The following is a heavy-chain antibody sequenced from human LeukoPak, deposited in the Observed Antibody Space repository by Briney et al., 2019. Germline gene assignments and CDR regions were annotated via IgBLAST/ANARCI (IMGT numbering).Heavy chain of an antibody. D-gene: IGHD1-26*01. Sequence: ASVTVSCTASGYTFTGYYMHWVPQAPGQGLESMGWINPNSGGTNYAQKFQGRATMTRDTSISTAYMELSRLRSDDTAVYYCARDIGRARGDYWGQGTLVTVSS. V-gene: IGHV1-2*02. CDR3: ARDIGRARGDY. CDR2: INPNSGGT. J-gene: IGHJ4*02. CDR1: GYTFTGYY.